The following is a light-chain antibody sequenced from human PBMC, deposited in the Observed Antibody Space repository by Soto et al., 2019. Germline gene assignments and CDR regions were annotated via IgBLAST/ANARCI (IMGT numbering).Light chain of an antibody. CDR2: TAS. CDR3: QHSHSSPLS. V-gene: IGKV1-39*01. J-gene: IGKJ4*01. CDR1: QSISRN. Sequence: IQMTQSPSSLSASVGDRVTITCRASQSISRNLNWYQQKPGKAPELLIYTASNLQSGVPSRFSGSGSGTDFALTISSLQPEDSAVYYCQHSHSSPLSFGGGTKVEFK.